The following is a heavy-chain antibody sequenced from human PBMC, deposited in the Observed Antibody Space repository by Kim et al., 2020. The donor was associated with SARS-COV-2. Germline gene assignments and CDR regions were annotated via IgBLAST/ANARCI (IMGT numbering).Heavy chain of an antibody. J-gene: IGHJ5*01. CDR1: GFTFSNYA. D-gene: IGHD2-15*01. CDR3: TKRAATGAGPYYYYS. Sequence: GGSLRLSCAVSGFTFSNYAMSWVRQAPGKRLEWVAGIGAGHDAYYRDSVRGRFTISRDHSDNTLYLQMNSLRADDAAVYHCTKRAATGAGPYYYYSWG. V-gene: IGHV3-23*01. CDR2: IGAGHDA.